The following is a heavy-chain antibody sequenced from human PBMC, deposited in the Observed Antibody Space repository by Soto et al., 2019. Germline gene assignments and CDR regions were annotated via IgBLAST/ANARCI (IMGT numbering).Heavy chain of an antibody. D-gene: IGHD2-2*01. CDR3: ATAIGCRSHDCQRGWSHFGLDV. Sequence: QVQLVESGGGVVQPGRSLRLSCAASGFTFSTYGIHWVRQAPGKGLEWVAVISYDGSEKHYADSVRGRSTISRDNSQNTLYLEMNSLRADDTALYYCATAIGCRSHDCQRGWSHFGLDVWGQGTTVTVSS. CDR2: ISYDGSEK. J-gene: IGHJ6*02. CDR1: GFTFSTYG. V-gene: IGHV3-30*03.